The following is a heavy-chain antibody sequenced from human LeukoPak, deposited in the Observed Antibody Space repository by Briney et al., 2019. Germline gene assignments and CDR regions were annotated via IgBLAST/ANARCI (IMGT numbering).Heavy chain of an antibody. J-gene: IGHJ6*02. D-gene: IGHD4-23*01. CDR2: MNPNSGNT. CDR1: GYTFTRYY. V-gene: IGHV1-8*01. CDR3: ATVYGGKNSYYYYGMDV. Sequence: GASVKVSCKASGYTFTRYYMHWVRQAPGQGLEWMGWMNPNSGNTGYAQKFQGRVTMTRNTSISTAYMELSSLRSEDTAVYYCATVYGGKNSYYYYGMDVWGQGTTVTVSS.